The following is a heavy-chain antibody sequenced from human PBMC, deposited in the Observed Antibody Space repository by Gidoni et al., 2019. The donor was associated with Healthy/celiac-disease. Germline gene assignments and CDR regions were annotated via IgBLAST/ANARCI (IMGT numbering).Heavy chain of an antibody. CDR1: GGSFSGYY. CDR2: INHSGST. J-gene: IGHJ5*02. V-gene: IGHV4-34*01. Sequence: QVQLQQWGAGLLKPSETLSLTCAVYGGSFSGYYWSWIRQPPGKGLEWIGEINHSGSTNYNPSLKSRVTISVDTSKTQFSLKLSSVTAADTAVYYCARGRGVSTYYDFFGAGGPWGQGTLVTVSS. D-gene: IGHD3-3*01. CDR3: ARGRGVSTYYDFFGAGGP.